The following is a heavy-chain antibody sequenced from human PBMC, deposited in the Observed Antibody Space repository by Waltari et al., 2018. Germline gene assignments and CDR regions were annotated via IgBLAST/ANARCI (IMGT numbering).Heavy chain of an antibody. V-gene: IGHV1-69*05. D-gene: IGHD3-22*01. CDR2: IIPIFGTA. CDR1: GGTFSSYA. CDR3: ASRPYYYDSSGYYYFDY. J-gene: IGHJ4*02. Sequence: QVQLVQSGAEVKKPGSSVKVSCKASGGTFSSYAISWVRQAPGQGLEWMGGIIPIFGTANYAQKFQGRVTITTDESTSTAYMELSSLRSEDTAVYYCASRPYYYDSSGYYYFDYWGQGTLVTVSS.